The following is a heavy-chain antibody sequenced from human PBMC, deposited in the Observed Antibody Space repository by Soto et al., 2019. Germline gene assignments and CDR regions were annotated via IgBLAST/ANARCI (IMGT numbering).Heavy chain of an antibody. J-gene: IGHJ6*02. CDR1: GGTFSDYA. CDR3: ARYRIQLRLGQYACYGIDV. D-gene: IGHD3-16*01. CDR2: IVPRFGSP. Sequence: QVQLVQSGAEMRKPGSSLRVSCRASGGTFSDYAFSWVRQAPGQGLEWLGGIVPRFGSPNYAQKFGGRVTITADTSSSTVYMALSSLRFGDTAVYFCARYRIQLRLGQYACYGIDVWGQGTTISVSS. V-gene: IGHV1-69*06.